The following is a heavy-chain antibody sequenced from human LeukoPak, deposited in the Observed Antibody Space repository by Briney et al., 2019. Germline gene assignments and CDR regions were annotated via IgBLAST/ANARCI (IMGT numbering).Heavy chain of an antibody. Sequence: SETLSLTCTVSGASISTYFWSWIRQPAGKGLEWIGRIYTSGSTSYNPSLKSRLTLSADTSKNQFSLKLRSVTAADTAVYYCAGSRVDSSGYYYYYYGMDVWGQGTTVTVSS. CDR3: AGSRVDSSGYYYYYYGMDV. V-gene: IGHV4-4*07. D-gene: IGHD3-22*01. CDR2: IYTSGST. J-gene: IGHJ6*02. CDR1: GASISTYF.